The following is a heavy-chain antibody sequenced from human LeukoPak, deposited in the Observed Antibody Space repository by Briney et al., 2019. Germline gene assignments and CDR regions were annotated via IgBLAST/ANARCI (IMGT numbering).Heavy chain of an antibody. CDR2: IYYSGST. J-gene: IGHJ5*02. Sequence: SATLSLTCTVSGGSLSSYYWSWIRQPPRKGLEWIGYIYYSGSTNYNPSLQSRVTISVDTSKNQFSLKLSSVTAADTAVYYCSRDNRKVEQRLDTYIWFDPGGEGTLDTVSS. V-gene: IGHV4-59*01. CDR1: GGSLSSYY. D-gene: IGHD6-19*01. CDR3: SRDNRKVEQRLDTYIWFDP.